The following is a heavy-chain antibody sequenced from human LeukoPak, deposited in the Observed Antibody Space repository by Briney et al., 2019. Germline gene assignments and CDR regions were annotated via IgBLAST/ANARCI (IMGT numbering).Heavy chain of an antibody. CDR3: AKIDYDFWSGYNSADY. Sequence: PGGSLRLSCAASGFTFSSYGMHWVRQAPGKGLEWVSAISGSGGSTYYADSVKGRFTISRDNSKNTLYLQMNSLRAEDTAVYYCAKIDYDFWSGYNSADYWGQGTLVTVSS. CDR1: GFTFSSYG. J-gene: IGHJ4*02. CDR2: ISGSGGST. D-gene: IGHD3-3*01. V-gene: IGHV3-23*01.